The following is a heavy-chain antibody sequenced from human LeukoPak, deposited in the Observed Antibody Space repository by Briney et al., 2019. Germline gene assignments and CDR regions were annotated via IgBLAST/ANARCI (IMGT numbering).Heavy chain of an antibody. D-gene: IGHD6-19*01. Sequence: GESLKISCKGSGYSFTSYWIGWVRQMPGKGLEWTGIIYPGDSDTRYSPSFQGQVTISADKSISTAYLQWSSLKASDTAMYYCARQPTYSSGWSDYWGQGTLVTVSS. CDR3: ARQPTYSSGWSDY. CDR1: GYSFTSYW. V-gene: IGHV5-51*01. CDR2: IYPGDSDT. J-gene: IGHJ4*02.